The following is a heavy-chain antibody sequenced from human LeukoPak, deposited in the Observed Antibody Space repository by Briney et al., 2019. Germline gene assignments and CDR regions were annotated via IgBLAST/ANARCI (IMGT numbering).Heavy chain of an antibody. D-gene: IGHD3-3*01. CDR3: ARGTDDFWSGYYYMDV. Sequence: SETLSLTCTVSGGSISSYYWSWIRQPPGKGLEWIGYIYYSGSTYYNPSLKSRVTISVDTSKNQFSLKLSSVTAADTAVYYCARGTDDFWSGYYYMDVWGKGTTVTVSS. J-gene: IGHJ6*03. V-gene: IGHV4-59*12. CDR1: GGSISSYY. CDR2: IYYSGST.